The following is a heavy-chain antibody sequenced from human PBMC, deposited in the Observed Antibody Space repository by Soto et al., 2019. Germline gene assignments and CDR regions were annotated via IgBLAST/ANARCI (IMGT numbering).Heavy chain of an antibody. Sequence: QVQLVESGGGVVQPGRSLRLSCAASGFTFSSYGMHWVRQAPGKGLEWVAVISYDGIKKYYSDSVNGRFTISRDNSKNTLYLQMNSLRAEDTAVFSGARKKLGRRFNKYYSNGMDVWGQGTTVTVSS. CDR3: ARKKLGRRFNKYYSNGMDV. CDR2: ISYDGIKK. J-gene: IGHJ6*02. D-gene: IGHD1-7*01. CDR1: GFTFSSYG. V-gene: IGHV3-30*03.